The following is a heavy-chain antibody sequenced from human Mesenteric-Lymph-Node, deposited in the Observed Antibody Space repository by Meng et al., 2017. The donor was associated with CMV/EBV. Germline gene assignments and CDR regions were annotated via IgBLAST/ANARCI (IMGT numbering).Heavy chain of an antibody. V-gene: IGHV3-20*04. Sequence: GGSLRLSCTASGFTFDDHAMNWVRQGPGKGLEWVSGINWSGSSTGYADSVKGRFTISRDNVKNSVYLQMSSLRAEDTALYYCVRGHTIQWYEDARYDDWGQGTLVTVSS. J-gene: IGHJ4*02. CDR2: INWSGSST. CDR1: GFTFDDHA. CDR3: VRGHTIQWYEDARYDD. D-gene: IGHD2-15*01.